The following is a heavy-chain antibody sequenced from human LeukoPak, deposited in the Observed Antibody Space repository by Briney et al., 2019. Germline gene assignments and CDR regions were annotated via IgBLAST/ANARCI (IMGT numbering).Heavy chain of an antibody. V-gene: IGHV4-39*07. Sequence: PSETLSLTCTVSGGSISSSSYYWGWIRQPPGKGLEWIGYIYHSGSTYYNPSLKSRVTISVDRSKNQFSLKLSSVTAADTAVYYCTAARPLNRGNLDYWGQGTLVTVSS. CDR2: IYHSGST. D-gene: IGHD6-6*01. CDR1: GGSISSSSYY. CDR3: TAARPLNRGNLDY. J-gene: IGHJ4*02.